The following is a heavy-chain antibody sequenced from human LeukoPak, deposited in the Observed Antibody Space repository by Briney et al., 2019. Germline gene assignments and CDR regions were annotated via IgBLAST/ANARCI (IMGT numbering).Heavy chain of an antibody. J-gene: IGHJ3*02. D-gene: IGHD3-16*02. CDR3: ARAFRGGSGISLGELSQQSTPRAFDI. CDR1: GYTFTSYY. V-gene: IGHV1-46*01. CDR2: INPSGGST. Sequence: ASVKVSCKASGYTFTSYYMHWVRQAPGQGLEWMGIINPSGGSTSYAQRFQGRVTMTRDMSTSTVYMELSSLRSEDTAVYYCARAFRGGSGISLGELSQQSTPRAFDIWGQGTMVTVSS.